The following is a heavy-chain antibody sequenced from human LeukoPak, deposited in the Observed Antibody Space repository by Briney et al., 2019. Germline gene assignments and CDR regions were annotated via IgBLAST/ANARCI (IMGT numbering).Heavy chain of an antibody. CDR3: ARAGSLRYCSSTSCYARDWFDP. CDR2: ISYDGSNK. J-gene: IGHJ5*02. Sequence: GGSLRLSCAASGFTFSSYAMHWVRQAPGKGLEWVAVISYDGSNKYYADSVKGRFTISRDNSKNTLYLQMNSLRAEDTAVYYCARAGSLRYCSSTSCYARDWFDPWGQGTLVTVSS. CDR1: GFTFSSYA. D-gene: IGHD2-2*01. V-gene: IGHV3-30-3*01.